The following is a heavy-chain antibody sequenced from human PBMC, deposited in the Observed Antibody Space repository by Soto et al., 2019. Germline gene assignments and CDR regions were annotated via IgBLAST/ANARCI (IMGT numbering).Heavy chain of an antibody. CDR1: GFTFSSYA. CDR3: ARVAWSRGAFDY. D-gene: IGHD2-8*01. Sequence: VQLVESGGGVVQPGRSLRLSCAASGFTFSSYAMHWVRQAPGKGLEWVAVISYDGSNKYYADSVKGRFTISRDNSKNTLYLQMNSLRAEDTAVYYCARVAWSRGAFDYWGQGTLVTVSS. CDR2: ISYDGSNK. V-gene: IGHV3-30-3*01. J-gene: IGHJ4*02.